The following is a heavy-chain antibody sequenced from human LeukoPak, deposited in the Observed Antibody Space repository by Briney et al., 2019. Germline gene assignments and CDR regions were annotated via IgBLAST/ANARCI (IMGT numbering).Heavy chain of an antibody. J-gene: IGHJ6*03. V-gene: IGHV1-69*05. CDR2: IIPIFGTA. Sequence: GASVKVSCKASGYTFTGYYMHWVRQAPGQGLEWMGGIIPIFGTANYAQKFQGRVTITTDESTSTAYMELSSLRSEDTAVYYCARSPSPKYGIVVVPAAMGLPLYYYYMDVWGKGTTVTVSS. CDR3: ARSPSPKYGIVVVPAAMGLPLYYYYMDV. D-gene: IGHD2-2*01. CDR1: GYTFTGYY.